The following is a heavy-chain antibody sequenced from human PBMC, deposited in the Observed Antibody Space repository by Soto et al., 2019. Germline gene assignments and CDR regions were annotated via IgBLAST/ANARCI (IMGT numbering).Heavy chain of an antibody. D-gene: IGHD6-6*01. CDR2: ISSSNGYI. V-gene: IGHV3-21*01. J-gene: IGHJ4*02. Sequence: GGSLRLSCAASGFTFSRYSMYWVRQAPGKGLEWVSSISSSNGYIYYADSVKGRLAISRDNAKNSLYLQMNSLRAEDTAVYYCARDRFEYSSSSDFDYWGQGTLVTVSS. CDR3: ARDRFEYSSSSDFDY. CDR1: GFTFSRYS.